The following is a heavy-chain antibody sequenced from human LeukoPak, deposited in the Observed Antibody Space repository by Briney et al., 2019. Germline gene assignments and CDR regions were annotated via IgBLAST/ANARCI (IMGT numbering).Heavy chain of an antibody. Sequence: GGSLRLSCAASGFTFSRYAMHWVRQAPGKGLEWVAVISYDGSNEYYADSVKGRFTISRDNSKNTLYLQMNSLRAEDTAVYYCARDSGGWEAKLDCWGQGTLVTVSS. CDR3: ARDSGGWEAKLDC. J-gene: IGHJ4*02. CDR1: GFTFSRYA. CDR2: ISYDGSNE. V-gene: IGHV3-30*03. D-gene: IGHD6-19*01.